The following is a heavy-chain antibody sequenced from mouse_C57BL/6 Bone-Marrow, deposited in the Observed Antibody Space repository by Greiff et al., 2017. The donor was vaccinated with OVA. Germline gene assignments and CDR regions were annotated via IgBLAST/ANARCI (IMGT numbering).Heavy chain of an antibody. CDR1: GYSITSGYY. Sequence: VQLQQSGPGLVKPSQSLSLTCSVTGYSITSGYYWNWIRQFPGNKLEWMGYISYDGSNNYNPSLKNRISITRDTSKNQFFLKLNSVTTEDTATYYGARDLSYGYYSYWYFDVWGTGTTVTVSS. J-gene: IGHJ1*03. CDR2: ISYDGSN. D-gene: IGHD2-3*01. CDR3: ARDLSYGYYSYWYFDV. V-gene: IGHV3-6*01.